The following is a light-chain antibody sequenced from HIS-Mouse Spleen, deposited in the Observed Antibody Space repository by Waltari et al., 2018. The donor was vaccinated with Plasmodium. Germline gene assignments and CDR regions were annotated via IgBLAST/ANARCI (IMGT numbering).Light chain of an antibody. CDR1: QSVLYSSNNKNY. Sequence: DIVMTQSPDSLAVSLGERATINCKSSQSVLYSSNNKNYLAWYQQKPGQPPKLLIYWASTREACVPDRFRGSGSGTDFTLTISSLQAEDVAVYYCQQYYSTPYTFGQGTKLEIK. CDR3: QQYYSTPYT. J-gene: IGKJ2*01. CDR2: WAS. V-gene: IGKV4-1*01.